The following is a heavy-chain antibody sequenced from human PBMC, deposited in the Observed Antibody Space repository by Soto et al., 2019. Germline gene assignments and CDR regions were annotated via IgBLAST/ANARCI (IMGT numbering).Heavy chain of an antibody. CDR3: ARVMIVATTPPSYYYGMDV. V-gene: IGHV1-69*13. Sequence: GASVKVSCKASGGIFSSYAISWVRQAPGQGLEWMGGIIPIFGTANYAQKFQGRVTITADESTSTAYMELSSLRSEDTAVYYCARVMIVATTPPSYYYGMDVWGQGTTVTVSS. CDR2: IIPIFGTA. CDR1: GGIFSSYA. D-gene: IGHD5-12*01. J-gene: IGHJ6*02.